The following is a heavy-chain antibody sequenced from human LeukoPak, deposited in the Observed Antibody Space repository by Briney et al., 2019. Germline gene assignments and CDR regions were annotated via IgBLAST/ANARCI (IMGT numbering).Heavy chain of an antibody. V-gene: IGHV3-11*01. CDR2: ISSSGSTI. J-gene: IGHJ4*02. CDR1: GFTFSDYY. CDR3: ARDFHYDSSGYYGY. D-gene: IGHD3-22*01. Sequence: GGSLRLSCAASGFTFSDYYMSWIRQAPGKGLEWVSYISSSGSTIYYADSVKGRFTISRDNAKNSLYLQMNSLRAEDTAAYYCARDFHYDSSGYYGYWGQGTLVTVSS.